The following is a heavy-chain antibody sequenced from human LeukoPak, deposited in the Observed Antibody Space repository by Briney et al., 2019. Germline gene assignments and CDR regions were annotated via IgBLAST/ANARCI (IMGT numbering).Heavy chain of an antibody. V-gene: IGHV3-66*01. CDR1: GFTFSNYA. CDR3: ARDPYYDSSGYYSLDY. J-gene: IGHJ4*02. D-gene: IGHD3-22*01. Sequence: PGGSLRLCCAAYGFTFSNYAVGWVSQAPGKGLEWVSVIYSGGSTYYADSVKGRFTISRDRSKNTLYLQMISLRAEDTAVYYCARDPYYDSSGYYSLDYWGQGTLVTVSS. CDR2: IYSGGST.